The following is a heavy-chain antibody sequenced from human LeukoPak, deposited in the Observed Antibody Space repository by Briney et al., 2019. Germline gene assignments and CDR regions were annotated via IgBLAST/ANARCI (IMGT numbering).Heavy chain of an antibody. CDR1: GFTFSSHW. CDR3: ARGPNYGSRTDYLDY. Sequence: GGSLRLSCAASGFTFSSHWMNWVRQAPGKGLEWVANIKQGGGEGNYEDSVKGRFTVSRDDAKSSLYLQMNSLRAEDTAIYYCARGPNYGSRTDYLDYWGQGTLVTVSS. J-gene: IGHJ4*02. D-gene: IGHD4-17*01. CDR2: IKQGGGEG. V-gene: IGHV3-7*03.